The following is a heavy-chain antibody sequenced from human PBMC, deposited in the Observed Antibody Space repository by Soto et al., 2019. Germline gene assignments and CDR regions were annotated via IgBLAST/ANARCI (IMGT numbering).Heavy chain of an antibody. CDR3: ARVVDGVGMDPAMVVFDY. Sequence: KQSQTLSLTCTVSSGSFSSFYWSWIRQSPGKGLEWIGYIFYSGSTNYNPSLKSRVTISVDTSKKQFSLKLTSVTAADTAIYYCARVVDGVGMDPAMVVFDYWGQGTLVTVSS. CDR2: IFYSGST. CDR1: SGSFSSFY. J-gene: IGHJ4*02. V-gene: IGHV4-59*01. D-gene: IGHD5-18*01.